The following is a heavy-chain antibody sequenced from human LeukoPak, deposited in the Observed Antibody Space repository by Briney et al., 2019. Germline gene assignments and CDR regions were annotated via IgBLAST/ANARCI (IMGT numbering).Heavy chain of an antibody. CDR3: GGLLTPS. J-gene: IGHJ5*02. CDR1: GFTFSSYA. V-gene: IGHV3-30-3*01. Sequence: PGGSLRLSCAASGFTFSSYAMHWVRQAPGKGLEWVAVISYDGSNKYYADSVKGRFTISRDNSKNTLYLQMNSLRAEDTAVYYCGGLLTPSWGQGTLVTVSS. D-gene: IGHD2-15*01. CDR2: ISYDGSNK.